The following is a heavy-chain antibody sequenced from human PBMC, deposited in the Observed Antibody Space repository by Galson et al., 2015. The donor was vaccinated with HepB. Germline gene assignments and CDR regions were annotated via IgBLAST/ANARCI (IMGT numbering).Heavy chain of an antibody. D-gene: IGHD1-14*01. J-gene: IGHJ3*01. Sequence: SLRLSCAASGFTFSRYAMNWVRQAPGKGLEWVSTVANGGGSTFYADSVKDRFTISRDDSESTIYLQMHSVRAEDTAVYYCARRGAPGNWGAFDVWGLGTMVTVSS. CDR1: GFTFSRYA. CDR3: ARRGAPGNWGAFDV. V-gene: IGHV3-23*01. CDR2: VANGGGST.